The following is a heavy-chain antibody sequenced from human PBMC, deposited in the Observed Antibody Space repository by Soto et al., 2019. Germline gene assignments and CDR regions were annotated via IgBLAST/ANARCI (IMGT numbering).Heavy chain of an antibody. CDR2: ISYDGSNK. Sequence: GGSLRLSCAASGFTFSSYGMHWVRQAPGKGLEWVAVISYDGSNKYYADSVKGRFTISRDNSKNTLYLQMNSLRAEDTAVYYCAKDPTFQQRSSWYYFDYWGQGTLVTVSS. CDR1: GFTFSSYG. CDR3: AKDPTFQQRSSWYYFDY. D-gene: IGHD6-13*01. J-gene: IGHJ4*02. V-gene: IGHV3-30*18.